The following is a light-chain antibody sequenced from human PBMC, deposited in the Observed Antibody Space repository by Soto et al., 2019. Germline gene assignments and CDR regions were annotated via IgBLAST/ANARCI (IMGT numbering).Light chain of an antibody. CDR3: SSYTSSNFWV. V-gene: IGLV2-14*01. CDR2: EVS. J-gene: IGLJ3*02. Sequence: QSVLTQPASVSGSPGQSITISCTGTSSDVGGYNYDSWRQQHPGKAPKLMIYEVSSRPSGISNRFSDSKSGNTASLTISGLQAEAEADYYCSSYTSSNFWVFGEGTKVTVL. CDR1: SSDVGGYNY.